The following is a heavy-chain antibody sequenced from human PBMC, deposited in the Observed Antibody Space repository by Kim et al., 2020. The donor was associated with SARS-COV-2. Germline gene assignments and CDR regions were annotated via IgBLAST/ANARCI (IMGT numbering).Heavy chain of an antibody. CDR2: IIPIFGTA. CDR3: ARDEIRSSSGWTPTFDY. J-gene: IGHJ4*02. V-gene: IGHV1-69*13. D-gene: IGHD6-19*01. Sequence: SVKVSCKASGGTFSSYAISWVRQAPGQGLEWMGGIIPIFGTANYAQKFQGRVTITADESTSTAYMELSRLRSEDTAVYYCARDEIRSSSGWTPTFDYWGQGTLVTVSS. CDR1: GGTFSSYA.